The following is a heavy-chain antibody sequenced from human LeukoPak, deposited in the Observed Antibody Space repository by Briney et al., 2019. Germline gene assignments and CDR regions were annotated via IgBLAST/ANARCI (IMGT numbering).Heavy chain of an antibody. CDR3: ARGVVTVTTATSPRHPRNSVFSDWFDP. V-gene: IGHV4-31*03. D-gene: IGHD4-17*01. CDR1: GGSISSGGYY. Sequence: SHTLSLTCTVSGGSISSGGYYWSWIRQHAGKGLEWYGYIYYSGSTYYNPSLKSRVSISEDTSKTQFSLKLSSVTAADTAVYYCARGVVTVTTATSPRHPRNSVFSDWFDPWGQGTLVTVSS. J-gene: IGHJ5*02. CDR2: IYYSGST.